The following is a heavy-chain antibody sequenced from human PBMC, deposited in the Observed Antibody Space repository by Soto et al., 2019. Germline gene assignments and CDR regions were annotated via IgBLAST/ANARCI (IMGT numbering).Heavy chain of an antibody. J-gene: IGHJ4*02. V-gene: IGHV3-23*01. Sequence: EVQLLESGGGLAQPGGSLRLSCAASGFTFVKHAMTWVRQAPGKGLEWVSTINGGNGGTYYADSVKGRFTISRDNSHNPLHPHMGSLRSEDTAIYYRSRADVKPGAIITSPLDNRGQGTLVTVSS. CDR2: INGGNGGT. CDR3: SRADVKPGAIITSPLDN. CDR1: GFTFVKHA. D-gene: IGHD5-12*01.